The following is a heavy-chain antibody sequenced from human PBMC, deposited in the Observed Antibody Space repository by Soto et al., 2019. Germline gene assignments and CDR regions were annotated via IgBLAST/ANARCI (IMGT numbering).Heavy chain of an antibody. CDR2: ISGSGGST. CDR3: AKDPVDTAMAPAADYYYYIDV. CDR1: GFTFSSYA. Sequence: GGSLRLSCAASGFTFSSYAMSWVRQAPGKGLEWVSAISGSGGSTYYADSVKGRFTISRDNSKNTLYLQMNSLRAEDTAVYYCAKDPVDTAMAPAADYYYYIDVWGKGTTVTVSS. V-gene: IGHV3-23*01. J-gene: IGHJ6*03. D-gene: IGHD5-18*01.